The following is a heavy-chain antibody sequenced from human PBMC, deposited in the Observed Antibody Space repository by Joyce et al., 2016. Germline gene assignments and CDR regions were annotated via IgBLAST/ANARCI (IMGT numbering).Heavy chain of an antibody. V-gene: IGHV3-23*01. CDR1: GFTFSSYA. Sequence: EVQLLESGGGLVQPGGSLRLSCAASGFTFSSYAMSWVRQAPGKGLEWVESITGSGGNNNYANSVKGRLTNSRDNSKNTLYLQMNSLRAEDTAVYYCASRSWYNSSRRTTYYFYYGMDVWGQGTTVTVSS. D-gene: IGHD6-19*01. CDR3: ASRSWYNSSRRTTYYFYYGMDV. J-gene: IGHJ6*02. CDR2: ITGSGGNN.